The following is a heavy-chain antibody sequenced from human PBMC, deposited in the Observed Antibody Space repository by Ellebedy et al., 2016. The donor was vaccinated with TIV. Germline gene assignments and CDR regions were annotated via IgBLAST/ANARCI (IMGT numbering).Heavy chain of an antibody. D-gene: IGHD1-26*01. CDR2: INPSGTT. CDR1: GGSFSGYF. V-gene: IGHV4-34*01. J-gene: IGHJ4*02. Sequence: MPSETLSLTCGVYGGSFSGYFWSWIRQPPGKGLEWIGEINPSGTTNYNPSLKSRVTISVDTSKNQFSLKLSSVTAADTAVYYCASEVGGGPFDYWGQGTLVTVSS. CDR3: ASEVGGGPFDY.